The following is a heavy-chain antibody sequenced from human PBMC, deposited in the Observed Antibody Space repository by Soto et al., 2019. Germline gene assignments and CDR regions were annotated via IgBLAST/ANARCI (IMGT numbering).Heavy chain of an antibody. CDR1: GGTFSSYA. J-gene: IGHJ6*02. D-gene: IGHD2-2*01. V-gene: IGHV1-69*06. CDR2: IIPIFGTA. CDR3: ARYVPAAGFHYYYYYGMDV. Sequence: CKASGGTFSSYAISWVRQAPGQGLEWMGGIIPIFGTANYAQKFQGRVTITADKSTSTAYMELSSLGSEDTAVYYCARYVPAAGFHYYYYYGMDVWGQGTTVTVSS.